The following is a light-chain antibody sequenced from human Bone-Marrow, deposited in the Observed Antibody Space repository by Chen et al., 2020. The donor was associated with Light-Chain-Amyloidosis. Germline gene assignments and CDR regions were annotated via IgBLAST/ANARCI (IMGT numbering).Light chain of an antibody. V-gene: IGLV3-25*03. Sequence: SYELTLPPSVSVSPGQTARITCSGDDLPTKYAYWYQQKPGQAPVLVIHRETERPSGISERFSGSSSGTTATLTISGVQAEDEADYYCQSADSSGTYEVIFGGGTKLTVL. CDR2: RET. CDR1: DLPTKY. CDR3: QSADSSGTYEVI. J-gene: IGLJ2*01.